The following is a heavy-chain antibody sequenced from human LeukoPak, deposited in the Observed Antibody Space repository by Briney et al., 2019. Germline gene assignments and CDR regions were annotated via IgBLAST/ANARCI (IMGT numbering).Heavy chain of an antibody. Sequence: GRSLRLSCAASGFTFDDYAMHWVRQAPGKGLEWVSGISWNSGSIGYADSVKGRFTISRDNAKNSLYLQMNSLRAEDTALYYCAKDRSLERRSNAFDIWGQGTMVTVSS. V-gene: IGHV3-9*01. CDR1: GFTFDDYA. D-gene: IGHD1-1*01. CDR2: ISWNSGSI. CDR3: AKDRSLERRSNAFDI. J-gene: IGHJ3*02.